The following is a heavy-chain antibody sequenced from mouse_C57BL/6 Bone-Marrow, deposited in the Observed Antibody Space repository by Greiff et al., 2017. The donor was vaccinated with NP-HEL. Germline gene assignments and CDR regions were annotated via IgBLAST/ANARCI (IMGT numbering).Heavy chain of an antibody. Sequence: QVQLQQPGAELVKPGASVNLSCKASGFTFTGYWMHWVSQGPGRGLEWIGRIDPNGGGPKYMEKFKSKATLSEDKPTSTDYMQLSRLTSEDSAVYSCAREGLSCYYGSEDCWYFDVWGTGTTVTVSS. J-gene: IGHJ1*03. V-gene: IGHV1-72*01. CDR3: AREGLSCYYGSEDCWYFDV. CDR1: GFTFTGYW. D-gene: IGHD1-1*01. CDR2: IDPNGGGP.